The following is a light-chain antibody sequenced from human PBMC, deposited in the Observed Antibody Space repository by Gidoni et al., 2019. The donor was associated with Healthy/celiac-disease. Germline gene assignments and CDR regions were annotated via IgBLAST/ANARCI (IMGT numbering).Light chain of an antibody. CDR1: QSISSY. Sequence: TKLTRSPSSLSASIGDRVTITCRASQSISSYLNWYQQKPGKAPKLLIYAASSLQSGVPSRFSGSGSGTDFTLTISSLQPEDFATYYCQQSYSTPLTFGGGTKVEIK. J-gene: IGKJ4*01. CDR3: QQSYSTPLT. V-gene: IGKV1-39*01. CDR2: AAS.